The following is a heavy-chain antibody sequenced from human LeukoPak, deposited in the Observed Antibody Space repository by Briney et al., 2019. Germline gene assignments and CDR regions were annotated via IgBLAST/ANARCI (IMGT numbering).Heavy chain of an antibody. J-gene: IGHJ6*03. V-gene: IGHV5-51*01. D-gene: IGHD3-10*01. Sequence: GESLKISCKASGYHFTSYWIGWVRQMPGKGLEWMGIIYTGDSDTRYSPSFQGQVTISADKSISTAYLQWSSLKASDTAMYYCARVLLSYYYGSGRVPYYYYYYMDVWGKGTTVTVSS. CDR1: GYHFTSYW. CDR3: ARVLLSYYYGSGRVPYYYYYYMDV. CDR2: IYTGDSDT.